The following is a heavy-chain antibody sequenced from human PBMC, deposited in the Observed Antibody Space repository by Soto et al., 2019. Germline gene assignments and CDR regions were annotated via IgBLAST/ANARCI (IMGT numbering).Heavy chain of an antibody. CDR1: VYSFTGYY. V-gene: IGHV1-2*04. Sequence: GXSVKVSCKASVYSFTGYYMHWVRQAPGQGLEWMGWINPNSGGTNYAQKFQGWVTMTRDTSISTAYMELSRLRSDDTAVYYRARAAEGAASSTMISLPAFEIWGQGAMVTVSS. CDR3: ARAAEGAASSTMISLPAFEI. D-gene: IGHD3-22*01. J-gene: IGHJ3*02. CDR2: INPNSGGT.